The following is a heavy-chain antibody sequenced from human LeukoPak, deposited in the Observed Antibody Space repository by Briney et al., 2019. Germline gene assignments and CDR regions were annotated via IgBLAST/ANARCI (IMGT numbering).Heavy chain of an antibody. V-gene: IGHV3-53*01. J-gene: IGHJ6*03. CDR2: IYSGGST. CDR3: ATAGTMARYYYYMDV. CDR1: GFTVSSNY. D-gene: IGHD3-10*01. Sequence: GGSLRLSCAASGFTVSSNYMSWVRQAPGKALEWVSVIYSGGSTYYADSVKGRFTISRDNSKNTLYLQMNSLRAEDTAVYYCATAGTMARYYYYMDVWGKGTTVTVSS.